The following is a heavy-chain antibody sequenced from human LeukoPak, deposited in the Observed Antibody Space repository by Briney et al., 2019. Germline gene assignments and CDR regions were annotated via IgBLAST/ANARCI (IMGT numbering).Heavy chain of an antibody. Sequence: SVKVSCKASGGTFSSYAISWVRQAPGQGLEWMGGIIPIFGTANYAQKFQGRVTITTDESTSTAYMELSSLRSEDTAVYYCGSSGPFGYYYYYYMDVWGKGTTVTVS. CDR2: IIPIFGTA. V-gene: IGHV1-69*05. D-gene: IGHD6-19*01. J-gene: IGHJ6*03. CDR3: GSSGPFGYYYYYYMDV. CDR1: GGTFSSYA.